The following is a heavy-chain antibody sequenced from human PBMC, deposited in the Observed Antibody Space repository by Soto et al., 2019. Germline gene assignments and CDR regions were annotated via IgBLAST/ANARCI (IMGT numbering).Heavy chain of an antibody. CDR3: AARPVYTLGPLDY. CDR1: GFTFSSYA. D-gene: IGHD2-8*01. Sequence: GGSLRLSCAASGFTFSSYAMSWVRQAPGKGLEWVSAISGSGGSTYYADSVKGRFTISRDNSKNTLYLQMNSLRAEATAVYYCAARPVYTLGPLDYWGQGILVTVSS. CDR2: ISGSGGST. V-gene: IGHV3-23*01. J-gene: IGHJ4*02.